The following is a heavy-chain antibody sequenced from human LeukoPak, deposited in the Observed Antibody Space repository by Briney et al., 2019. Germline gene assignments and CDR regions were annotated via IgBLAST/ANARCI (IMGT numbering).Heavy chain of an antibody. CDR3: ARDEGDGSYFDY. Sequence: SETLSLTCTVSGGSISSSSYYWGWIRQPPGKGLEWIGSIYYSGSTYYNPSPKSRVTISVDTSKNQFSLKLSSVTAADTAVYYCARDEGDGSYFDYWGQGTLVTVSS. CDR2: IYYSGST. J-gene: IGHJ4*02. CDR1: GGSISSSSYY. D-gene: IGHD2-15*01. V-gene: IGHV4-39*02.